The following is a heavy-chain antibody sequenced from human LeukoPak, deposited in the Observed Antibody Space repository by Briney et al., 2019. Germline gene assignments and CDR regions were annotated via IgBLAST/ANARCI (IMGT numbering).Heavy chain of an antibody. Sequence: GASVKASCKASGYTFTGYYMHWVRQAPGQGLEWMGWINPNSGGTNYAQNFQGRVTMTRDTSISTAYMDLSRLRSDDTAVYYCATSNFGDYDVYFDYWGQGTLVTASS. CDR1: GYTFTGYY. V-gene: IGHV1-2*02. D-gene: IGHD4-17*01. CDR2: INPNSGGT. CDR3: ATSNFGDYDVYFDY. J-gene: IGHJ4*02.